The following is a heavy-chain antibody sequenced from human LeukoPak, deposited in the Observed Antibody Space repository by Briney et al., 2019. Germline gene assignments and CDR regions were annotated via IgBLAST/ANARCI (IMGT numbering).Heavy chain of an antibody. J-gene: IGHJ3*02. Sequence: ASVKASCKASGYTFTSYYMHWVRQAPGQGLEWMGIINPSGGSTSYAQKFQGRVTMTRDTSMSTVYMELSSLRSEDTAVYYCARVMYCSSTSCYGDAFDIWGQGTMVTVSS. CDR3: ARVMYCSSTSCYGDAFDI. D-gene: IGHD2-2*01. CDR2: INPSGGST. V-gene: IGHV1-46*01. CDR1: GYTFTSYY.